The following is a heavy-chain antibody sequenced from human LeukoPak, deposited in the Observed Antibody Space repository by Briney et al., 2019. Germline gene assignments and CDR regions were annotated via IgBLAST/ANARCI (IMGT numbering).Heavy chain of an antibody. D-gene: IGHD3-3*01. CDR2: ISYDGSNK. J-gene: IGHJ6*02. Sequence: GRSLRLSCAASGFTFSSYAMHWVRQAPGKGLEWVAVISYDGSNKYYADSVKGRFTISKDNSKNTLYLQMNSLRAEDTAVYYCARENVESITIFGVATDYGMDVWGQGTTVTVSS. V-gene: IGHV3-30*04. CDR1: GFTFSSYA. CDR3: ARENVESITIFGVATDYGMDV.